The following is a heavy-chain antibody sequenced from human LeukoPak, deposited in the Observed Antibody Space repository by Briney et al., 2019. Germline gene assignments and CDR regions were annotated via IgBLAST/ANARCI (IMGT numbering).Heavy chain of an antibody. Sequence: ASVKVSCKASGFTFSGFYMHWARQAPGQGLEWMAWISPNSGGTNYVQKFQGRVTVTRDTSISTDYMEISGLTSDDTALYYCAREPSGSGGYDYWGQGTLVTVSS. J-gene: IGHJ4*02. D-gene: IGHD3-10*01. CDR1: GFTFSGFY. CDR3: AREPSGSGGYDY. V-gene: IGHV1-2*02. CDR2: ISPNSGGT.